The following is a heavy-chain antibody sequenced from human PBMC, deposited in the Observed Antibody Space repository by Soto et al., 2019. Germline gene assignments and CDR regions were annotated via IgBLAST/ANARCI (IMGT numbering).Heavy chain of an antibody. CDR2: IKSGGST. V-gene: IGHV3-23*01. D-gene: IGHD3-10*01. CDR1: TNTFNIYA. Sequence: EVQLLESGGGLVQRGGSLRLSCAASTNTFNIYAMSWVRQAPGMGLEWVSAIKSGGSTYYADSVKGRFTISRDDSKNTLHLQMNSLRAEDTAVYYCAKSPTMVRGLIFDSWGQGTLVTVSS. CDR3: AKSPTMVRGLIFDS. J-gene: IGHJ4*02.